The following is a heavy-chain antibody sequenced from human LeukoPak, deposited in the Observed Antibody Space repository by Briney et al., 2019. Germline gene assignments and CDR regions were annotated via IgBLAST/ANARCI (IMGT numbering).Heavy chain of an antibody. CDR2: IKSKAHGETT. J-gene: IGHJ4*02. CDR1: GFTFSNCW. Sequence: GGSLRLSCVASGFTFSNCWMSWVRQAPGKGLEWVGRIKSKAHGETTDYTAPVKGRFTISRDDSKNTLYLQMNSLKTEDIAVYHCSAGVGTSDLDFWGQGTLVTVSS. V-gene: IGHV3-15*01. CDR3: SAGVGTSDLDF.